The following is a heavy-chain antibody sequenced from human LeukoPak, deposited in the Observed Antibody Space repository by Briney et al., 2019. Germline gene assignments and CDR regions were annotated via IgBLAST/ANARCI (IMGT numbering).Heavy chain of an antibody. V-gene: IGHV3-21*05. CDR2: VSTDGKDI. CDR3: VRGGRGRDDYLVS. D-gene: IGHD3-10*01. CDR1: GYTLPSYS. J-gene: IGHJ4*02. Sequence: GGSLRLSCAASGYTLPSYSLNWVRQAPGKGPVWISHVSTDGKDIDYADSVTGRFTISRDNAEKSVYLKMNSLRVEATAVYYCVRGGRGRDDYLVSWGPGTQVTVSS.